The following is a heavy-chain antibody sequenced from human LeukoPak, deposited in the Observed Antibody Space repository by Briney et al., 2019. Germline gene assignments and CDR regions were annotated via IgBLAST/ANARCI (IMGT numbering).Heavy chain of an antibody. Sequence: PSETLSLTCTVSGGSISSGSYYWGWIRQPPGKGLEWIGSIYHSGSTYYNPSLKSRVTISVDTSKNQFSLKLSSVTAADTAVYYCARERGRLYDYWGQGTLVTVSS. V-gene: IGHV4-39*07. D-gene: IGHD3-10*01. CDR2: IYHSGST. CDR1: GGSISSGSYY. CDR3: ARERGRLYDY. J-gene: IGHJ4*02.